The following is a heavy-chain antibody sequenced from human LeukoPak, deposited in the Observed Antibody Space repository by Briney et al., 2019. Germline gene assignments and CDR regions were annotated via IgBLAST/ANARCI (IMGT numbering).Heavy chain of an antibody. CDR1: GGSISSYY. CDR3: ARDKWDYDILTGYPTDYGMDV. CDR2: IYYSGST. D-gene: IGHD3-9*01. V-gene: IGHV4-59*01. Sequence: SETLSLTCTVAGGSISSYYWSWIRQPPGKGLEWIGYIYYSGSTNYNPFLKSRVTISVDTSKNQFSLKLSSVTAADTAVYYCARDKWDYDILTGYPTDYGMDVWGQGTTVTVSS. J-gene: IGHJ6*02.